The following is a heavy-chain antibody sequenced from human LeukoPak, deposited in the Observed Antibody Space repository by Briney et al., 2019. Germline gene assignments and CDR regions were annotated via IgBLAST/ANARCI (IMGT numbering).Heavy chain of an antibody. CDR1: GYSISSGYY. J-gene: IGHJ4*02. CDR2: IYHSGST. V-gene: IGHV4-38-2*02. Sequence: PSETLSLTCSVSGYSISSGYYWGWIRQPPGKGLEWIGSIYHSGSTYYNPSLKSRVTISVDTSKNQFSLKLSSVTAADTAVYYCARYSGYAFFDYWGQGTLVTVSS. D-gene: IGHD5-12*01. CDR3: ARYSGYAFFDY.